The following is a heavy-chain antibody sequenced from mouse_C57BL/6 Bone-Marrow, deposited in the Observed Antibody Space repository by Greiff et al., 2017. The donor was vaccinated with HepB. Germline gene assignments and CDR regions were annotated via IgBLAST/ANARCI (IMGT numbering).Heavy chain of an antibody. J-gene: IGHJ4*01. D-gene: IGHD1-1*01. CDR2: IDPSDSET. CDR1: GYTFTSYW. V-gene: IGHV1-52*01. Sequence: QVQLQQPGAELVRPGSSVKLSCKASGYTFTSYWMHWVKQRPIQGLEWIGNIDPSDSETHYNQKFKDKATLTVDKSSSTAYMQLSSLTSEDSAVYYCARALYYDGNVCAMDYWGQGTSVTVSS. CDR3: ARALYYDGNVCAMDY.